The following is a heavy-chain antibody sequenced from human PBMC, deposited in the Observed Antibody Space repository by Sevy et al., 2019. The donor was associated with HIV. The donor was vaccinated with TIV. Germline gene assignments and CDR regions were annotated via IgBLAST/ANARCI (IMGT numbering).Heavy chain of an antibody. CDR1: GFTFSSDS. Sequence: GGSLRLSCAVSGFTFSSDSMNWVRQAPGKGLEWLAYISSSSRTIYYADSVEGRFTISRDNDKKSVFLQMNNLRDEDSATYYCARDVDTPFVRSFDSWGQGTLVTVSS. V-gene: IGHV3-48*02. CDR3: ARDVDTPFVRSFDS. CDR2: ISSSSRTI. D-gene: IGHD5-18*01. J-gene: IGHJ4*02.